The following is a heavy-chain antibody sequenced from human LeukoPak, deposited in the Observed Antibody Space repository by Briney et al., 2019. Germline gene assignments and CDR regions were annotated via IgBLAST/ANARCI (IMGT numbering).Heavy chain of an antibody. CDR3: AKDLLDRGVSYYYYGMDV. CDR2: ISWNSGSI. V-gene: IGHV3-9*01. D-gene: IGHD3-10*01. Sequence: PGGSLRLSCAASGFTFDDYAMHWVRQAPGKGLEWVSGISWNSGSIGYADSVKGRFTISRDNAKNSLYLQMNSLRAEDTALYYCAKDLLDRGVSYYYYGMDVWGQGTTVTVSS. CDR1: GFTFDDYA. J-gene: IGHJ6*02.